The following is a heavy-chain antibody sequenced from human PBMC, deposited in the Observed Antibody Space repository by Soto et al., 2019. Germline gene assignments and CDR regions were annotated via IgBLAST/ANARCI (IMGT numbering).Heavy chain of an antibody. Sequence: ASETLSLTCAVSCGSISSGGYSWSWIRQPPGNGLEWIGYIYHSGSTYYNPSLKSRVIISVDRSKNQFSLKLSSVTAADTAVYYCARVGSGFLYCYYGMDVWGQGTTVTVS. J-gene: IGHJ6*02. D-gene: IGHD3-10*01. CDR2: IYHSGST. CDR3: ARVGSGFLYCYYGMDV. CDR1: CGSISSGGYS. V-gene: IGHV4-30-2*01.